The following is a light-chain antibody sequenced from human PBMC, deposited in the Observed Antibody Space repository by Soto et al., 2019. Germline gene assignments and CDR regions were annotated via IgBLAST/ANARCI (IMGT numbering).Light chain of an antibody. CDR2: GAS. CDR3: QQYGSAPLT. Sequence: EIVMTQSPATLSVSPGERATLSCRASQSVGDNLAWYQQKPGQAPRLLIYGASTRATGIPARFSGSGSGTEFTLTISSLQSEDFAVYYCQQYGSAPLTFGQGTKVEIK. CDR1: QSVGDN. J-gene: IGKJ1*01. V-gene: IGKV3-15*01.